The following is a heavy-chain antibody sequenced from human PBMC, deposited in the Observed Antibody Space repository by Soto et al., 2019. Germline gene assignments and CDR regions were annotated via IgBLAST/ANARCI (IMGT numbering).Heavy chain of an antibody. CDR1: GGSIRSYY. Sequence: SETLSLTCTVSGGSIRSYYWSWIRQPPGKGLEWIGYIYYSGSTNYNPSLKSRVTISVDTSKNQFSLKLSSVTAADTAGYYCARVWGGAFDIWGQGTMVTVSS. D-gene: IGHD3-10*01. J-gene: IGHJ3*02. V-gene: IGHV4-59*01. CDR2: IYYSGST. CDR3: ARVWGGAFDI.